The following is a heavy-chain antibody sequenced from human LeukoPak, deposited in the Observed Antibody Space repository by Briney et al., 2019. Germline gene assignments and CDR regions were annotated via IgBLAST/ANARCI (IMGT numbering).Heavy chain of an antibody. CDR3: ARDFTGFDY. Sequence: GGSLRLSCAASGFTFSSYAMHWVRQAPGKGLEWVAVISYDGSNKYYADSVKGRFTISRDNAKNSLYLQMNSLRAEDTAVYYCARDFTGFDYWGQGTLVTVSS. CDR2: ISYDGSNK. D-gene: IGHD3-16*01. J-gene: IGHJ4*02. V-gene: IGHV3-30*04. CDR1: GFTFSSYA.